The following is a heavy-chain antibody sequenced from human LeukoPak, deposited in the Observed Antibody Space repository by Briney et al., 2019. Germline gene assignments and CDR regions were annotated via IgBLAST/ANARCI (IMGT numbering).Heavy chain of an antibody. CDR1: GYTFTYYY. Sequence: GASVKVSCKASGYTFTYYYMHWVRQAPGQGLEWMGWINPNSGGTNYAQNFQGRVTMTRDTSISTAYMELSRLRSDDTAVYYCARVGDYYDGQHWGQATLVTVSS. J-gene: IGHJ1*01. D-gene: IGHD3-22*01. V-gene: IGHV1-2*02. CDR2: INPNSGGT. CDR3: ARVGDYYDGQH.